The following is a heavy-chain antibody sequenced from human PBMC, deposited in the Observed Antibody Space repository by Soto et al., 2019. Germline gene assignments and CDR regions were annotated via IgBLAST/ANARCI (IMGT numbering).Heavy chain of an antibody. CDR1: GGSISSGDYY. CDR2: IYYSGST. J-gene: IGHJ6*02. V-gene: IGHV4-30-4*01. D-gene: IGHD5-12*01. CDR3: ARMNSGYAYGMDV. Sequence: SETLSLTCTVSGGSISSGDYYWSWIRQPPGKGLEWIGYIYYSGSTFYNPSLKSRVTIPVDTSKNQFSLKLSSVTAADTAVYYCARMNSGYAYGMDVWGQGTTVTVSS.